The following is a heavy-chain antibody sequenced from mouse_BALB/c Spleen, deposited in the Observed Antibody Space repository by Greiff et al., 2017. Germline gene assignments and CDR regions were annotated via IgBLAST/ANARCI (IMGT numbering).Heavy chain of an antibody. V-gene: IGHV5-6-4*01. CDR2: ISSGGSYT. J-gene: IGHJ2*01. CDR3: TREGTYYFDY. D-gene: IGHD3-3*01. Sequence: EVKLVESGGGLVKPGGSLKLSCAASGFTFSSYTMSWVRQTPEKRLEWVATISSGGSYTYYPDSVKGRFTISRDNAKNTLYLQMSSLKSEDTAMYYCTREGTYYFDYWGQGTTLTVSS. CDR1: GFTFSSYT.